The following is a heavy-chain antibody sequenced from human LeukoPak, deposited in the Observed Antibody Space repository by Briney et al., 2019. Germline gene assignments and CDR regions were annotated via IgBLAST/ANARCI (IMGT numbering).Heavy chain of an antibody. CDR2: ISGDGDST. D-gene: IGHD4-17*01. CDR3: ARTAPTVTPGRFDY. Sequence: GGSLRLSCAASEFTFDAYAMHWVRQAPGKGLEWVSLISGDGDSTYYADSVKGRFTISRDNSKDSLYLQMNGLRTEDTALYYCARTAPTVTPGRFDYWGQGTLLTVSS. CDR1: EFTFDAYA. V-gene: IGHV3-43*02. J-gene: IGHJ4*02.